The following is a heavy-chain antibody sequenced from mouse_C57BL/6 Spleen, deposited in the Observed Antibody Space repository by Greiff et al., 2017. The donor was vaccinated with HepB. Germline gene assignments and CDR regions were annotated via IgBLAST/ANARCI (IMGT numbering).Heavy chain of an antibody. CDR2: ISSGGSYT. D-gene: IGHD4-1*01. CDR1: GFTFSSYG. J-gene: IGHJ2*01. CDR3: ARTGTDY. V-gene: IGHV5-6*01. Sequence: EVQGVESGGDLVKPGGSLKLSCAASGFTFSSYGMSWVRQTPDKRLEWVATISSGGSYTYYPDSVKGRVTISRDNAKNTLYLQMSSLKSEDTAMYYCARTGTDYWGQGTTLTVSS.